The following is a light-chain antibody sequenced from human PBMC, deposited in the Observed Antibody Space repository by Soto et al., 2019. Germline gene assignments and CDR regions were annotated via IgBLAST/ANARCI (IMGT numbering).Light chain of an antibody. CDR1: SSNIGSNT. V-gene: IGLV1-44*01. Sequence: QSVLTRRPSASGTPGQRVTISCSGSSSNIGSNTVNWYQQLPGTAPKPLIYSNNQRPSGVPDRFSGSKSGTSASLAISGLQSEDEADYYCAACDDSLNGFYVSGTGTKVTVL. CDR2: SNN. CDR3: AACDDSLNGFYV. J-gene: IGLJ1*01.